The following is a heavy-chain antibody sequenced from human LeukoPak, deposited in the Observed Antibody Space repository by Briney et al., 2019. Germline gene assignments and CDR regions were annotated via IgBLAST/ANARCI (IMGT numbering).Heavy chain of an antibody. CDR2: IIPILGIA. V-gene: IGHV1-69*04. J-gene: IGHJ5*02. Sequence: SVKVSCKASGGTFSSYAISWVRQAPGQGLEWMGRIIPILGIANYAQKFQGRVTITADKSTSTAYKELSSLRSEDTAVYYCAGVGIAAAGTWFDPWGQGTLVTVSS. D-gene: IGHD6-13*01. CDR1: GGTFSSYA. CDR3: AGVGIAAAGTWFDP.